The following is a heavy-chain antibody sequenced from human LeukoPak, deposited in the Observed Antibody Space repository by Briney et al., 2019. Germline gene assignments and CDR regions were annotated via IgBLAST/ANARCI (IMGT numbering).Heavy chain of an antibody. CDR1: GFTFSSYW. D-gene: IGHD3-22*01. J-gene: IGHJ4*02. V-gene: IGHV3-7*01. CDR2: IKQDGSET. CDR3: ARDLYDSSGLDY. Sequence: GGSLRLSCAASGFTFSSYWMSWVRLAPGKGLEWVANIKQDGSETYYVDSVKSRFTISRDNAKNSLYLQMNSLRAEDTAVYYCARDLYDSSGLDYWGQGTLVTVSS.